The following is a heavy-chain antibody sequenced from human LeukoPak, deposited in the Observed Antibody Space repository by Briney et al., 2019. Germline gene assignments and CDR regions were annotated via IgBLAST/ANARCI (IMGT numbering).Heavy chain of an antibody. CDR3: ARDYSRWFDP. CDR2: IYYSGST. CDR1: GGSISSYY. V-gene: IGHV4-59*01. Sequence: PLETLSLTCTVSGGSISSYYWSWIRQPPGKGLEWIGYIYYSGSTNYNPSLKSRVPISVDTSKNQFSLKLSSVTAADTAVYYCARDYSRWFDPWGQGTLVTVSS. D-gene: IGHD4-11*01. J-gene: IGHJ5*02.